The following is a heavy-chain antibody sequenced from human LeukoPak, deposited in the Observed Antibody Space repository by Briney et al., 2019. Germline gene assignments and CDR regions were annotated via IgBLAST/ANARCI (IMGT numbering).Heavy chain of an antibody. D-gene: IGHD6-19*01. CDR3: ARAMSAVAGIGY. Sequence: PGGSLRLSCAASGFTFSSYSMNWVRQAPGKGLEWVSSISSSSSYIYYADSVKGRFTISRDNAKNSLYLQMNSLRAEDTAVYYCARAMSAVAGIGYWGQGTLVTVSS. J-gene: IGHJ4*02. CDR2: ISSSSSYI. CDR1: GFTFSSYS. V-gene: IGHV3-21*01.